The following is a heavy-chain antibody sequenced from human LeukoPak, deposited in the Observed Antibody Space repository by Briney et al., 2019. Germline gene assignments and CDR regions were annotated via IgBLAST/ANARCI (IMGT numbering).Heavy chain of an antibody. V-gene: IGHV4-59*01. CDR2: IYYSGST. J-gene: IGHJ4*02. D-gene: IGHD2-2*01. Sequence: SETLSLTCTVSGDSLSSYYWSWIRQPPGKGLEWIGYIYYSGSTNYNPSLKSRVTISVDTSKNQFSLKLTSVTAADTAVYYCASEYCASSSCRFDSWGQGTLVTVSS. CDR3: ASEYCASSSCRFDS. CDR1: GDSLSSYY.